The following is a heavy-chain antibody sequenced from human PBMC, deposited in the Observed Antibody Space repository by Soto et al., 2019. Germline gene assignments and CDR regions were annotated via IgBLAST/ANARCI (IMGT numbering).Heavy chain of an antibody. V-gene: IGHV1-69*01. CDR1: GGTFSSYA. CDR3: ARGYGSGSYYYYYGMGV. D-gene: IGHD3-10*01. J-gene: IGHJ6*02. CDR2: IIPIFGTA. Sequence: QVQLVQSGAEVKKPGSSVKVSCKASGGTFSSYAISWVRQAPGQGLEWMGGIIPIFGTANYAQKFQGRVTITADESTSTAYMELSSLRSEDTAVYYCARGYGSGSYYYYYGMGVWGQGTTVTVSS.